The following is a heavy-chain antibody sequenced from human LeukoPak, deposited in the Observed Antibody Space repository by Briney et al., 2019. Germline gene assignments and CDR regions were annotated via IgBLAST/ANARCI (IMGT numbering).Heavy chain of an antibody. Sequence: SETLSLTRTVSGGSISSYYWSWIRQPPGKGLEWIGYIYYSGSTNYNPSLKSRVTISVDTSKNQFSLKLSSVTAADTAVYYCARLEGRYCSGGSCHFDYWGQGTLVTVSS. CDR3: ARLEGRYCSGGSCHFDY. CDR1: GGSISSYY. CDR2: IYYSGST. V-gene: IGHV4-59*08. D-gene: IGHD2-15*01. J-gene: IGHJ4*02.